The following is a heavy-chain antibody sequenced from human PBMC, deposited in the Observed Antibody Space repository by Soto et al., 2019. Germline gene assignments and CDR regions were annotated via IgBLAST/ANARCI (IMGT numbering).Heavy chain of an antibody. CDR3: ARQGGSTVVTNYFDY. CDR2: IYPGDSDT. CDR1: GYSFTSYW. D-gene: IGHD2-21*02. V-gene: IGHV5-51*01. J-gene: IGHJ4*02. Sequence: GESLKISCKGSGYSFTSYWIGWVRQMPGKGLEWMGIIYPGDSDTRYSPSFQGQVTISADKSISTAYLQWSSLKASDTAMYYCARQGGSTVVTNYFDYWGQGTLVTVSS.